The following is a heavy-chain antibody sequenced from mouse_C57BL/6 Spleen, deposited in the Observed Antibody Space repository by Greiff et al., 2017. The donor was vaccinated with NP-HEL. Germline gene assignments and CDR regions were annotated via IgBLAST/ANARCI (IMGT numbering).Heavy chain of an antibody. Sequence: EVQGVESGGGLVQPGGSMKLSCVASGFTFSNYWMNWVRQSPEKGLEWVAQIRLKSDNYATHYAESVKGRFTISRDDSKSSVYLQMNNLRAEDTGIYYCTRDLHYFDYWGQGTTLTVSS. J-gene: IGHJ2*01. V-gene: IGHV6-3*01. D-gene: IGHD3-3*01. CDR1: GFTFSNYW. CDR3: TRDLHYFDY. CDR2: IRLKSDNYAT.